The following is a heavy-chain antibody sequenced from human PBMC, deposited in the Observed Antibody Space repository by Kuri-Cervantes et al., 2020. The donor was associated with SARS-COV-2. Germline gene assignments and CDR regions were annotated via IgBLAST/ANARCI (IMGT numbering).Heavy chain of an antibody. CDR2: INHSGST. D-gene: IGHD3-9*01. V-gene: IGHV4-34*01. CDR1: GGSFSGYY. Sequence: SETLSLTCAVYGGSFSGYYWSWIRQPPGKGLEWIGEINHSGSTNYNPSLKSRVTISVDTSKNQFSLKLSSVTAADTAVYYCAREGSVRYYDILTGSTHFDYWGQGTLVTVSS. J-gene: IGHJ4*02. CDR3: AREGSVRYYDILTGSTHFDY.